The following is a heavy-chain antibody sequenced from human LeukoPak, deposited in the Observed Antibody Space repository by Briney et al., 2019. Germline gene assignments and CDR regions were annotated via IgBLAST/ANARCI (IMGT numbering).Heavy chain of an antibody. CDR2: IKSKTDGRTT. Sequence: GGSLRLSCAASGFTFSNAWMSWVRQAPGKGLEWVGRIKSKTDGRTTDYAAPVKGRFTISRDDSKNTLYLQMNSLKTEDTAVYYCTTYWGYYWGQGTLVTVSS. D-gene: IGHD3-16*01. CDR1: GFTFSNAW. J-gene: IGHJ4*02. V-gene: IGHV3-15*01. CDR3: TTYWGYY.